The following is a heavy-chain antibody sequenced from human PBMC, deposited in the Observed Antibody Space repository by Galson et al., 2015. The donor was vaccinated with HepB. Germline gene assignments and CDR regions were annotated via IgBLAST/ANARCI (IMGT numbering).Heavy chain of an antibody. CDR1: GGAFSSYS. Sequence: SVKVSCKASGGAFSSYSINWVRQAPGQGLEWMGRVILALGSPYYAQKFQGRVTFSADKSKDTAHLELRSLTSDDTAVYYCATGEGRPRRFDDWGQGTLVTVSS. CDR3: ATGEGRPRRFDD. V-gene: IGHV1-69*08. J-gene: IGHJ4*02. D-gene: IGHD7-27*01. CDR2: VILALGSP.